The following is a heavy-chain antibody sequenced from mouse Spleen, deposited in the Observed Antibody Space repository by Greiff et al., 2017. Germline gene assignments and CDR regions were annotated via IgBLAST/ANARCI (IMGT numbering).Heavy chain of an antibody. V-gene: IGHV1-50*01. CDR3: ARPSYYYGSRGYFDD. CDR1: GYTFTSYW. Sequence: QVQLQQPGAELVKPGASVKLSCQASGYTFTSYWMQWVKQRPGQGLEWIGEIDPSDRSTTYNQKFKGTATLTVDTSSSTAYMQLSSLTSEDSAVYYCARPSYYYGSRGYFDDWGQGTTLTVSS. J-gene: IGHJ2*01. CDR2: IDPSDRST. D-gene: IGHD1-1*01.